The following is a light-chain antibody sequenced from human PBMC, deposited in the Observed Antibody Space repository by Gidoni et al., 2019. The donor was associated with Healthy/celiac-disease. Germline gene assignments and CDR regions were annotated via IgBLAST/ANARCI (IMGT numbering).Light chain of an antibody. V-gene: IGKV3-20*01. J-gene: IGKJ2*01. CDR2: GAS. Sequence: EIVLTQSPGTLSLSPGEKATLSCRASQSISSTYLAWYQQKPGQAPRLLIYGASSRATGIPDTFSGSGPGTDFTLTISRLEPEDFAVYYCQQYGSSPYTFGQXTKLEIK. CDR1: QSISSTY. CDR3: QQYGSSPYT.